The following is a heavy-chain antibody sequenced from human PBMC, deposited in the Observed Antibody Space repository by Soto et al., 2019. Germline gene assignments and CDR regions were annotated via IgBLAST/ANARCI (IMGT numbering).Heavy chain of an antibody. Sequence: SETLSLTFAFSCGPITSYYWSWIRQPPGKGLEWIGNIYYSRSTNYNPSLKSRVTISLDTSKNQFSLKLTSVTAADTAVYYYARLSDSSGYAIDYWGQGTLVTVSS. J-gene: IGHJ4*02. CDR2: IYYSRST. V-gene: IGHV4-59*01. CDR3: ARLSDSSGYAIDY. CDR1: CGPITSYY. D-gene: IGHD3-22*01.